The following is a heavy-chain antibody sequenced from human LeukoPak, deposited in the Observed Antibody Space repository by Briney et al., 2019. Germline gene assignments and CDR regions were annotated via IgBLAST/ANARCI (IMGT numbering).Heavy chain of an antibody. D-gene: IGHD3-9*01. CDR3: VTYFVNGGGRGH. V-gene: IGHV4-61*08. J-gene: IGHJ4*02. CDR1: GASVSSGDYH. Sequence: SETLSLTCTVSGASVSSGDYHWSWVRQAPGKGLEWIGHNQNPSYNPSLKSRVVVSIHTSRNQFSLTLNTVTAADTATYFCVTYFVNGGGRGHWGPGALVTVSS. CDR2: HNQNP.